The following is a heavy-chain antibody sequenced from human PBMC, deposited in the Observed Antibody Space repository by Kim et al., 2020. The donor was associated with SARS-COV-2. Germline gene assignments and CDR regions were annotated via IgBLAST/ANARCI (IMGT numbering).Heavy chain of an antibody. Sequence: KRYRPSLKSKLTITKDTSKNQVVLTMTNMDPVDTATYYCAHRTFASVSFDYWGQGTLVTVSS. CDR2: K. J-gene: IGHJ4*02. V-gene: IGHV2-5*01. CDR3: AHRTFASVSFDY. D-gene: IGHD3-10*01.